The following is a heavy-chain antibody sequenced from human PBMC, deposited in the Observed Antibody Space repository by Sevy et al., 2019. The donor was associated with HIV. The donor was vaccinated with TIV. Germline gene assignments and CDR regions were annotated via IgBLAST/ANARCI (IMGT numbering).Heavy chain of an antibody. Sequence: ASVKVSCKASGFTFTSSAVQWVRQARGQRLEWIGWIVVGSGNTNYAQKFQERVTITRDMSTSTAYLELSSLRSEDTAVYYCAADTRLYGIDDWGQGTTVTVSS. CDR1: GFTFTSSA. J-gene: IGHJ6*02. CDR2: IVVGSGNT. CDR3: AADTRLYGIDD. V-gene: IGHV1-58*01.